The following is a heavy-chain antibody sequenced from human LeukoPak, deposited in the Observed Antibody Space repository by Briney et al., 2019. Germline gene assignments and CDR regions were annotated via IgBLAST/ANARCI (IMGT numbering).Heavy chain of an antibody. D-gene: IGHD6-19*01. CDR2: IYSSGST. CDR3: ARITSKVSLAGGWYFDY. CDR1: GFSVRTNY. J-gene: IGHJ4*02. V-gene: IGHV3-66*01. Sequence: GGSLRLSCATSGFSVRTNYMSWVRQAPGKGLEWVSVIYSSGSTYYPDSVKGRLTITRDDSQNTLDLQMNSLRAEDTAVYYCARITSKVSLAGGWYFDYWGQGTVVTVSS.